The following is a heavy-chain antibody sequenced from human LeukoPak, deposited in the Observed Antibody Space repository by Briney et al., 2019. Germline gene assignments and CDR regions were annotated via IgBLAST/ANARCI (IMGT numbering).Heavy chain of an antibody. CDR2: ISYDGSNK. CDR1: GFTFSSYV. J-gene: IGHJ4*02. CDR3: AKGRITLVRGVSLDY. D-gene: IGHD3-10*01. Sequence: GGSLRLSCAASGFTFSSYVMHWVRQAPGKGLEWVAIISYDGSNKYYADSLKGRFTISRDNSKSTLYLQMNSLRAEDTAVYYCAKGRITLVRGVSLDYWGQGILVTVSS. V-gene: IGHV3-30*18.